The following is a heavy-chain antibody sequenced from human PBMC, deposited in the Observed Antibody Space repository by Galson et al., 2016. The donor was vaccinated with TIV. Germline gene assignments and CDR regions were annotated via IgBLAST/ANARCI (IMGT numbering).Heavy chain of an antibody. CDR2: IDPSDSYI. CDR1: GYSFTNYW. J-gene: IGHJ5*02. V-gene: IGHV5-10-1*01. D-gene: IGHD5/OR15-5a*01. Sequence: QSGAEVKKPGESLRISCKGSGYSFTNYWINWVRQMPGKGLEWMGRIDPSDSYINYSPSFEGHVTLSADRSITTAYLHWSSLRASDTAIYYCARGVSTGSGWLDPWGQGTLVTVSS. CDR3: ARGVSTGSGWLDP.